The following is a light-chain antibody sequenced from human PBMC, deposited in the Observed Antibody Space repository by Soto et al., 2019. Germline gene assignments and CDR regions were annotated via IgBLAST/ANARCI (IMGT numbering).Light chain of an antibody. J-gene: IGKJ2*01. Sequence: EIVMTQSPATLSVSPGERATLSCRASQSVSSNLAWYQQKPVQAPRLLIYGASTRATGIPARFSGSGSGTEFTPTISSLQSEDFAVYYCQQYNNWPQTFGQGTKLEIK. CDR2: GAS. CDR1: QSVSSN. CDR3: QQYNNWPQT. V-gene: IGKV3-15*01.